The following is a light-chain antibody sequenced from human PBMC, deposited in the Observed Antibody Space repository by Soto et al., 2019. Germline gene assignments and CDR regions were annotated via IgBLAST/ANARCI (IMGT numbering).Light chain of an antibody. CDR2: EVS. Sequence: QSALTQPXSASXSPGQSVTXXCTGTSSDVGGYNYVSWYQQHPGKAPKLMIYEVSKRPSGVPDRFSGSKSGNTASLTVSGLQAEDEADYYCSSYAGSNNLVFGGGTKLTVL. J-gene: IGLJ3*02. CDR1: SSDVGGYNY. V-gene: IGLV2-8*01. CDR3: SSYAGSNNLV.